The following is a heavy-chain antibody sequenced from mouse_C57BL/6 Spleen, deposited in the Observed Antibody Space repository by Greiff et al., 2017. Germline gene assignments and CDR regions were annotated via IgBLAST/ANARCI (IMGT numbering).Heavy chain of an antibody. CDR2: IYPSDSET. Sequence: QVLLQQPGAELVRPGSSVKLSCKASGYTFTSYWMDWVKQRPGQGLEWIGNIYPSDSETHYNQKFKDKATLTVDKSSSTAYMQLSSLTSEDSAVYYCARRDGNYPAWFAYWGQGTLVTVSA. D-gene: IGHD2-1*01. CDR1: GYTFTSYW. CDR3: ARRDGNYPAWFAY. J-gene: IGHJ3*01. V-gene: IGHV1-61*01.